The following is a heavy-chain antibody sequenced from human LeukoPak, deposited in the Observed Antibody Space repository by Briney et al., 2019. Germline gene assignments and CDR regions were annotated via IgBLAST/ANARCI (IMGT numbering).Heavy chain of an antibody. D-gene: IGHD3-9*01. Sequence: SETLSLTCTVSGGSISSYYWSWIRQPPGKGLEWIGYIYYSGSTNYNPSLKSRVTISVDTSKNQFPLKLSSVTAADTAVYYCARGGDILTGYYLIGGLFDYWGQGTLVTVSS. CDR3: ARGGDILTGYYLIGGLFDY. CDR1: GGSISSYY. J-gene: IGHJ4*02. V-gene: IGHV4-59*01. CDR2: IYYSGST.